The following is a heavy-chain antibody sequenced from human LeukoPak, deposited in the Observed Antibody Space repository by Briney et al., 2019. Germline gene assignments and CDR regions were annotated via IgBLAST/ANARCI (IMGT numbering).Heavy chain of an antibody. CDR1: GGSISSYH. V-gene: IGHV4-59*08. D-gene: IGHD3-22*01. CDR3: ARHYYDSSGPTAWDY. J-gene: IGHJ4*02. Sequence: SETPSLTCTVSGGSISSYHWRWIRHPPGKGREWIGYIYYSGSTNYNPPLKRRVTISVDTSKNQFSLKLTSVPAADTAVYYCARHYYDSSGPTAWDYWGQGTLVTVSS. CDR2: IYYSGST.